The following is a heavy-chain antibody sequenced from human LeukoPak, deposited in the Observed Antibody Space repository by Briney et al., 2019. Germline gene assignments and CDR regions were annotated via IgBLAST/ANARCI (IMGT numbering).Heavy chain of an antibody. D-gene: IGHD1-26*01. CDR1: GGPISSTNW. V-gene: IGHV4-4*02. CDR2: IYHSGST. Sequence: SETLSLTCAVSGGPISSTNWCSWLRQPPGKGLEWIGEIYHSGSTNYNPSLRSRITISVDKSKDQFSLRLSSVTAADTAVYYCARKIGSSGAFDIWGQGTMVTVSS. CDR3: ARKIGSSGAFDI. J-gene: IGHJ3*02.